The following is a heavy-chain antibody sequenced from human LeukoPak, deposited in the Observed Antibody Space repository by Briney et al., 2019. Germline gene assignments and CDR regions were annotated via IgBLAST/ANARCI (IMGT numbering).Heavy chain of an antibody. D-gene: IGHD3-10*01. CDR1: GFTFSSYA. J-gene: IGHJ4*02. CDR3: AKARGRYYYGSGSYLN. V-gene: IGHV3-23*01. CDR2: ISGSGGST. Sequence: PGGSLRLSCAASGFTFSSYAMSWVRQAPGKGLEWVSAISGSGGSTYYADSVKGRFTISRDNSKNTLYLQMNSLRAEDTAVYYCAKARGRYYYGSGSYLNWGQGTLVTVSS.